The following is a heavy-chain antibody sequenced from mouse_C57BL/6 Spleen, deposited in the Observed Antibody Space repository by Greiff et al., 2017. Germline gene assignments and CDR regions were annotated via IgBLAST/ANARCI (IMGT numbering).Heavy chain of an antibody. J-gene: IGHJ2*01. D-gene: IGHD2-5*01. Sequence: VQLQQSGAELVKPGASVKLSCTASGFNIKDYYMHWVKQRTEQGLEWIGRLDPEDGETKYAPQFQGTATITADTSSNPAYLQLSSLTSEDTAVYYCARRLYSNFYFDYWGQGTTLTVSS. CDR2: LDPEDGET. CDR3: ARRLYSNFYFDY. CDR1: GFNIKDYY. V-gene: IGHV14-2*01.